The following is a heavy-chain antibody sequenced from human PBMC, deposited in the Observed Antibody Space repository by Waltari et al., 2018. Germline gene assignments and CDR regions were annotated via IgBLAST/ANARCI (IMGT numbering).Heavy chain of an antibody. Sequence: EVQLVESGGGLVQPGGSLRLSCAASGFTFSSYEMNWVRQATGKGLEWVSYISSSGSTIYYADSVKGRFTISRDNAKNSLYLQMNSLRAEDTAVYYCARASPDGLGYWGQGTLVTVSS. V-gene: IGHV3-48*03. CDR3: ARASPDGLGY. D-gene: IGHD3-16*01. CDR1: GFTFSSYE. CDR2: ISSSGSTI. J-gene: IGHJ4*02.